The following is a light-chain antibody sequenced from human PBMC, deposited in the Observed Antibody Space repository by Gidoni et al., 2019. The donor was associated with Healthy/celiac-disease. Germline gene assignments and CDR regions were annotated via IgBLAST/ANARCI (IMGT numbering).Light chain of an antibody. V-gene: IGLV2-23*03. CDR3: CSYAGSSTFDVV. Sequence: QSALTQPASVSGLPGLSITISCTGTSSDVGSYNLVSWYQHHPGKAPKLMIYEGSKRPSGVSNRFSGSKSGNTASLTISGLQAEDEADYYCCSYAGSSTFDVVFGGGTKLTVL. CDR1: SSDVGSYNL. CDR2: EGS. J-gene: IGLJ2*01.